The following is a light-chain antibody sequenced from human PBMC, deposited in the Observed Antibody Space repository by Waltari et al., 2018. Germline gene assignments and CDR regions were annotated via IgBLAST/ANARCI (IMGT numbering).Light chain of an antibody. J-gene: IGLJ3*02. V-gene: IGLV8-61*01. Sequence: QTVVPQQPSFSVSPGGTVTLTSALSSASVSADHYTNRYQQTPGQAPRTLISNPNLRSSGVPDRFSGSIIGNKAALTITGAQADDESDYYCLLYVASGVWVFGGGTKLTVL. CDR3: LLYVASGVWV. CDR1: SASVSADHY. CDR2: NPN.